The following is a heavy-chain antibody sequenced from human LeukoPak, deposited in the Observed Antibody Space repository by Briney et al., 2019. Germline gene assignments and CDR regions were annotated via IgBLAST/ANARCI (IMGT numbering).Heavy chain of an antibody. CDR2: IYYSGST. Sequence: SETLSLTCTVSGGSISSYYWSWIRQPPGKGLEWIGYIYYSGSTNYNPSLKSRVTISVDTSKNQFSLKLSSVTAADTAVYYCASHASNPKYYFDYWGQGTLVTVSS. CDR3: ASHASNPKYYFDY. J-gene: IGHJ4*02. CDR1: GGSISSYY. V-gene: IGHV4-59*08. D-gene: IGHD4-11*01.